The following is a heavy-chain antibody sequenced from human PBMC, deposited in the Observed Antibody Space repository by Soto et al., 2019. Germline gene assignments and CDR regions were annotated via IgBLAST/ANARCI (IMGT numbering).Heavy chain of an antibody. CDR1: EFTFSSYE. CDR2: ISSSGTTI. Sequence: GGSLRLSCVASEFTFSSYEMNWVRQAPGKGLEWVSYISSSGTTIYYTDSVKGRFTISRDNAKKSLYLQMNSLRAEDTAAYYCVRFGGAAAGPGDYWGQGTLVTVSS. J-gene: IGHJ4*02. V-gene: IGHV3-48*03. CDR3: VRFGGAAAGPGDY. D-gene: IGHD6-13*01.